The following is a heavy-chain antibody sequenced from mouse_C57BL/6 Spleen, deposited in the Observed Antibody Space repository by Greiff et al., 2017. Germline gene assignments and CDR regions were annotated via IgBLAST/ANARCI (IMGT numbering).Heavy chain of an antibody. D-gene: IGHD1-1*01. CDR2: IYPRSGNT. CDR3: AREFITTDAY. J-gene: IGHJ3*01. V-gene: IGHV1-81*01. Sequence: VQLQQSGAELARPGASVKLSCKASGYTFTSYGISWVKQRTGQGLEWIGEIYPRSGNTYYNEKFKGKATLTADKSSSTAYMELRSLTSEDSAVYFCAREFITTDAYWGQGTLVTVSA. CDR1: GYTFTSYG.